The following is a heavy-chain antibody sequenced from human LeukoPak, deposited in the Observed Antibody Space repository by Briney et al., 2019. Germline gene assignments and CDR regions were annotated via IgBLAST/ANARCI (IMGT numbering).Heavy chain of an antibody. CDR1: GYSFTSYW. Sequence: GESLQISCQGSGYSFTSYWIGWVRQMPGKGLEWMGIIYPGDSDTRYSPSFQGQVTISADKSISTAYLQWSSLKASDTAMYYCARHSGGTPGYYYGMDVWGQGTTVTVSS. J-gene: IGHJ6*02. V-gene: IGHV5-51*01. CDR2: IYPGDSDT. CDR3: ARHSGGTPGYYYGMDV. D-gene: IGHD2-15*01.